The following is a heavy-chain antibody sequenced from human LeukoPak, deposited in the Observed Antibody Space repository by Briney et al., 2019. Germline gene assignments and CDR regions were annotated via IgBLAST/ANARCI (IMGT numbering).Heavy chain of an antibody. V-gene: IGHV1-2*02. CDR1: GYTFTDYY. D-gene: IGHD5-18*01. CDR3: ARVLGSIQLWYYFDY. Sequence: ASVKVSCKASGYTFTDYYMHWVRQAPGQGLEWMGWVNPNTGGTMFAQRFQGRVTMTRDTSTSTAYMELRSLRSDDTAVYYCARVLGSIQLWYYFDYWGQGTLVTVSS. J-gene: IGHJ4*02. CDR2: VNPNTGGT.